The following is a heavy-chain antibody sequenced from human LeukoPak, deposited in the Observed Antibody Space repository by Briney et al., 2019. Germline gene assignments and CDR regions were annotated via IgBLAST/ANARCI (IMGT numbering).Heavy chain of an antibody. CDR1: GFSFSRYD. Sequence: SGGSLRPSCAASGFSFSRYDIHWVRQAPGKGLEWVAFIRYDGSNKNYADSVKGRFTISRDNFMSTVYLQMNSLRAEDTAVYYCAKDRQTITIFGVVNTPRANFDYWGQGTLVTVSS. J-gene: IGHJ4*02. CDR3: AKDRQTITIFGVVNTPRANFDY. D-gene: IGHD3-3*01. CDR2: IRYDGSNK. V-gene: IGHV3-30*02.